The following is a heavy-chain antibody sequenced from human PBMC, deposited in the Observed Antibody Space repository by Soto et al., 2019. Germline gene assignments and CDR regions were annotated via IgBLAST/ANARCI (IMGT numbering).Heavy chain of an antibody. D-gene: IGHD2-21*02. Sequence: SVKVSCKASGGTFSSYAISWVRQAPGQGLEWMGGINPIFGTANYAQKFQGRVTITADESTSTAYMELSILSSEDTAVYYCARAHCGGDCYSRYNWFDPWGQGTLVTVSS. V-gene: IGHV1-69*13. CDR2: INPIFGTA. CDR1: GGTFSSYA. J-gene: IGHJ5*02. CDR3: ARAHCGGDCYSRYNWFDP.